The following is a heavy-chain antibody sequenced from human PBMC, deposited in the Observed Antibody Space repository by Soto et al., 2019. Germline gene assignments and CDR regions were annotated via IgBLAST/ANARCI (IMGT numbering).Heavy chain of an antibody. CDR3: ASSYSRGNCYSFLPLVYYYYGMDV. J-gene: IGHJ6*02. Sequence: QVQLVQSGAEVKKPGASVKVSCKASGYTFTNYGISWVRQAPGQGLEWMGWICAYNGNINYAQKLQGRVTMTTDTSKRPGYMQLRSLRTDDTAMHYAASSYSRGNCYSFLPLVYYYYGMDVLGQGTTVTVSS. V-gene: IGHV1-18*01. D-gene: IGHD2-21*02. CDR2: ICAYNGNI. CDR1: GYTFTNYG.